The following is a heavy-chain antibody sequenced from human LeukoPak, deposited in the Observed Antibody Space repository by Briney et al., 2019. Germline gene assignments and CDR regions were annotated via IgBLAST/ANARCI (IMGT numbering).Heavy chain of an antibody. D-gene: IGHD3-22*01. CDR2: LHTSGST. J-gene: IGHJ4*02. V-gene: IGHV4-4*07. CDR3: ARDRYYYDSSGYYLLDY. Sequence: SETLSLTCTFSGGSISSYYWSWIRQPAGKGLEGIGRLHTSGSTNYNPSLKSRVTMSVDTSKTQFSLKLSSVTAADTAVYYCARDRYYYDSSGYYLLDYWGQGTLVTVSS. CDR1: GGSISSYY.